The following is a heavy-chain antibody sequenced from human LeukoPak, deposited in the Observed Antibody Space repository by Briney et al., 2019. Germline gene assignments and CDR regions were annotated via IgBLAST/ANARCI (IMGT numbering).Heavy chain of an antibody. CDR1: EYSFTSYW. J-gene: IGHJ4*02. CDR2: IFPVDSGT. Sequence: GESLKTSCKGLEYSFTSYWIGWVRQIPGKGLEWMGVIFPVDSGTRYSPSCQAQVTLSADKSINTAYLQWGSLKASDTAMYYCARLDCSNTSCYGYYFDYWGQGTLVTVSS. V-gene: IGHV5-51*01. CDR3: ARLDCSNTSCYGYYFDY. D-gene: IGHD2-2*01.